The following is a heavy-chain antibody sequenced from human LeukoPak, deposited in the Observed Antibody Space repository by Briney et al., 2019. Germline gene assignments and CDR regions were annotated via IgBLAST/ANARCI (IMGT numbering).Heavy chain of an antibody. CDR3: AREPIECSSGRYVDY. V-gene: IGHV3-21*01. CDR1: GFTFSSYS. Sequence: GGSLRLSCAASGFTFSSYSMNWVRQAPGKGLEWVSSISSSSSYIYYADSVKGRFTISRDNAKNSLYLQMNSLRAEDTAVYYCAREPIECSSGRYVDYWGQGTLVTVSS. J-gene: IGHJ4*02. CDR2: ISSSSSYI. D-gene: IGHD6-19*01.